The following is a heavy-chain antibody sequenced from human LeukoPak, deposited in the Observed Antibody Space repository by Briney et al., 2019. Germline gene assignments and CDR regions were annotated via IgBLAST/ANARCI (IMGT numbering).Heavy chain of an antibody. CDR2: IYYSGST. Sequence: PSETLSLTCTVSGGSISSITYYWSWIRQPPGKGLEWIGYIYYSGSTNYNPSLKSRVTISVDTSKNQFSLKLSSVTAADTAVYYCASGAYSYYYMDVWGKGTTVTISS. CDR1: GGSISSITYY. V-gene: IGHV4-61*01. CDR3: ASGAYSYYYMDV. J-gene: IGHJ6*03. D-gene: IGHD1-26*01.